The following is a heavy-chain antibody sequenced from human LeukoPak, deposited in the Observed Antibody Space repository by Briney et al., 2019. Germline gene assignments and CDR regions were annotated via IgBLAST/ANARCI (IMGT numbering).Heavy chain of an antibody. Sequence: GGSLRLSCAASGFTFSSYSMNWVRQAPGKGLEWVGYISSSISTIYYADSVKGRFTISRDNATDSLYLQMNSLRAEDTAVYYCARRATVAGFTTDYWGHLTLVSVSS. CDR3: ARRATVAGFTTDY. J-gene: IGHJ4*01. CDR2: ISSSISTI. V-gene: IGHV3-48*04. D-gene: IGHD6-19*01. CDR1: GFTFSSYS.